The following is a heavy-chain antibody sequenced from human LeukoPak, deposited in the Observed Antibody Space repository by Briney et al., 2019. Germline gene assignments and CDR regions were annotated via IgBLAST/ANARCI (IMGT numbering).Heavy chain of an antibody. CDR2: ISAYNGNT. CDR3: ARGNPRYCSGGSCYPRLENWFDP. CDR1: GYTFTSYG. V-gene: IGHV1-18*01. Sequence: ASVKVSCKASGYTFTSYGISWVRQAPGQGLEWMGWISAYNGNTNYAQKLQGRVTMTTDTSTSTAYMELRSLRPDDTAVYYCARGNPRYCSGGSCYPRLENWFDPWGQGTLVTVSS. D-gene: IGHD2-15*01. J-gene: IGHJ5*02.